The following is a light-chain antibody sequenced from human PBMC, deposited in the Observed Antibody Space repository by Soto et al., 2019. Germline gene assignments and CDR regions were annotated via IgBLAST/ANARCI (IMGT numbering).Light chain of an antibody. J-gene: IGKJ4*01. V-gene: IGKV3-15*01. CDR2: GVS. Sequence: EIVMTQSPATLSVSPGERATLSCRASQSVSSNLAWYQQKPGQAPRLLIYGVSTRATGIPARFSGSGSGTEFTLTISSLQSEDFAVYYYQHYNNRPLTFGGGTKVEIK. CDR3: QHYNNRPLT. CDR1: QSVSSN.